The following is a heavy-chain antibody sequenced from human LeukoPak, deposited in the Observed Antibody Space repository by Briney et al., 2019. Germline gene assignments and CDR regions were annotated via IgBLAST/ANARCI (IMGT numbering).Heavy chain of an antibody. CDR3: ARHAYCGGDCFGGAFEI. D-gene: IGHD2-21*02. J-gene: IGHJ3*02. V-gene: IGHV4-59*08. CDR2: VYYSGST. CDR1: GGSISYYY. Sequence: PAETLSLTCTVSGGSISYYYWSWIRQPPGKGLEWIGHVYYSGSTSYNPSLESRVTISLDTSKHQFSLKLNFVTAADTAVYYCARHAYCGGDCFGGAFEIWGEGTMVTVSS.